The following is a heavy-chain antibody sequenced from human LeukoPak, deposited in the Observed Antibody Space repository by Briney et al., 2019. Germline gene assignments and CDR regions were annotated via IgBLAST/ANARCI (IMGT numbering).Heavy chain of an antibody. J-gene: IGHJ4*02. CDR3: AKDWGSKFASGSSYLDS. CDR1: GFTFSSYA. Sequence: GGSLRLSCAASGFTFSSYAMSWVRQAPGKGLEWVAVIIHDGSNKFYADSVKGRFTISRDNSKNTLYLQMNGLRPEDTAVYFCAKDWGSKFASGSSYLDSWGQGTLVTVSS. V-gene: IGHV3-30*18. D-gene: IGHD3-10*01. CDR2: IIHDGSNK.